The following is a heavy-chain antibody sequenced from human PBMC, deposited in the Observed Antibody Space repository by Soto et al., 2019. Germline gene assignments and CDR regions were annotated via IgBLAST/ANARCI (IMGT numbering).Heavy chain of an antibody. D-gene: IGHD3-16*01. Sequence: QVQLVQSGAEVKKPGASVKVSCKASGYTFTSYGISWVRQAPGQGLEWMGWISAYNGNTNYAQKLQGRVTMTTDTSPSTGYMELRSLRSADTAVYYCARGWSTPWGAFRYCQPCGPGTLVTVSS. J-gene: IGHJ1*01. CDR3: ARGWSTPWGAFRYCQP. CDR2: ISAYNGNT. V-gene: IGHV1-18*01. CDR1: GYTFTSYG.